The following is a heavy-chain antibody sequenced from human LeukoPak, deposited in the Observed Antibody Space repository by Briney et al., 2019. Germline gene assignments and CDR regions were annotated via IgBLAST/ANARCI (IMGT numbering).Heavy chain of an antibody. D-gene: IGHD3-10*01. CDR3: ARVRRGTMVRGVSAWFDP. CDR2: IYYSGST. V-gene: IGHV4-39*01. J-gene: IGHJ5*02. CDR1: GGSISSSSYY. Sequence: SETLSLTCTVSGGSISSSSYYWGWIRQPPGKGLEWIGSIYYSGSTYYNPSLKSRVTISVDTSNNQFSLKLSSVTAADTAVYYCARVRRGTMVRGVSAWFDPWGQGTLVTVSS.